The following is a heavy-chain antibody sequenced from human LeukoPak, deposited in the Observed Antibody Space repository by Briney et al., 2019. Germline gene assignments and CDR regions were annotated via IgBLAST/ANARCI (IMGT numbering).Heavy chain of an antibody. CDR3: TRSPSLGGRYWGFDY. CDR2: LSPDGSSS. D-gene: IGHD1-26*01. CDR1: GFTFSTFW. Sequence: GGSLRLSRAASGFTFSTFWMLCLRQAPGKGLVWVSRLSPDGSSSIYADSVKGRFTVSRDNAKNTLYLQMNSLRAEDTAVYYCTRSPSLGGRYWGFDYWGQGALVTVSS. V-gene: IGHV3-74*01. J-gene: IGHJ4*02.